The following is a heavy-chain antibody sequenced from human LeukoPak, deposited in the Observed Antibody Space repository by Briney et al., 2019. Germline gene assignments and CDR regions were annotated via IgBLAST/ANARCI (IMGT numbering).Heavy chain of an antibody. CDR1: GGSTSSYY. V-gene: IGHV4-4*07. J-gene: IGHJ5*02. D-gene: IGHD3-3*01. CDR2: IYTSGST. Sequence: SETLSLTCTVSGGSTSSYYWSWIRQPAGKGLEWIGRIYTSGSTNYNPSLKSRVTMSVDTSKNQFSLKLSSVTAADTAVYYCARSPHYDFWSGYFPWGQGTLVTVSS. CDR3: ARSPHYDFWSGYFP.